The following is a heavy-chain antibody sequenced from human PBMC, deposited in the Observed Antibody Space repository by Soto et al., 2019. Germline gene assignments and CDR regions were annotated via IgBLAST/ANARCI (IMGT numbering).Heavy chain of an antibody. CDR2: INSDGSST. CDR3: ARESTPGYPGFDY. D-gene: IGHD6-13*01. V-gene: IGHV3-74*01. Sequence: GGSLRLSCAASGFTFSSYWMHWVRQAPGKGLVWVSRINSDGSSTSYADSVKGRFTISRDNAKNTLYLQMNSLSAEDTAVYYCARESTPGYPGFDYWGQGTLVTVSS. CDR1: GFTFSSYW. J-gene: IGHJ4*02.